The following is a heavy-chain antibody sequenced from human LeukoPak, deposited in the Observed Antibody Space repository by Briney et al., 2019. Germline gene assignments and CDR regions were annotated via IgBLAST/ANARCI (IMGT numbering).Heavy chain of an antibody. CDR1: GGSVSSGGYY. V-gene: IGHV4-31*03. CDR2: IYYSGST. Sequence: SETLSLTCTVSGGSVSSGGYYWSWIRQHPGKGLEWIGYIYYSGSTYYNPSLKSRVTISVDTSKNQFSLKLSSVTAADTAVYYCARRGLAPNWFDPWGQGTLVTVSS. D-gene: IGHD6-19*01. J-gene: IGHJ5*02. CDR3: ARRGLAPNWFDP.